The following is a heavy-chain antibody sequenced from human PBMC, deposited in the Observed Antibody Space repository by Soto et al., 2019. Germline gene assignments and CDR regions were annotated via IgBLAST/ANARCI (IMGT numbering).Heavy chain of an antibody. D-gene: IGHD3-3*01. J-gene: IGHJ6*03. V-gene: IGHV3-7*01. Sequence: GGSLRLSCAASGFTFSSYWMSWVRQAPGKGLEWVANIKQDGSEKYYVDSVKGRFTISRDNAKNSLYLQMNSLRAEDKAVYYSARDSYSVFWSGYCLIYYNYYYLDVGGKGPTVTVS. CDR2: IKQDGSEK. CDR3: ARDSYSVFWSGYCLIYYNYYYLDV. CDR1: GFTFSSYW.